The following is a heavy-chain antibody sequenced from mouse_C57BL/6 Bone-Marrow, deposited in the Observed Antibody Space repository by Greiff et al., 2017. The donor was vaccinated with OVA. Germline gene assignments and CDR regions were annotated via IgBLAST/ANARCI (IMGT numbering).Heavy chain of an antibody. Sequence: EVQLVESGGGLVQPGGSMKLSCVASGFTFSNYWMNWVRQSPEKGLEWVAQIRLKSDNYATHYAESVKGRFTISRDDSKSSVYLQMNNLRAEDTGIYYCTAPHWYFDVWGTGTTVTVSS. CDR3: TAPHWYFDV. V-gene: IGHV6-3*01. J-gene: IGHJ1*03. CDR1: GFTFSNYW. CDR2: IRLKSDNYAT.